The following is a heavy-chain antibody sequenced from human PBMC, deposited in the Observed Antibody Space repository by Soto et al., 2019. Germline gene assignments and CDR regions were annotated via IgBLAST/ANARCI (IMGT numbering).Heavy chain of an antibody. CDR2: ISAYNGNT. J-gene: IGHJ4*02. Sequence: GASVKVSCKXSGYTFTSYGISWVRQAPGQGLEWMGWISAYNGNTNYAQKLQGRVTMTTDTSTSTAYMELRSLRSDDTAVYYCARIPSFGWEPSGDYYFDYWGQGTLVTVSS. CDR1: GYTFTSYG. V-gene: IGHV1-18*04. D-gene: IGHD1-26*01. CDR3: ARIPSFGWEPSGDYYFDY.